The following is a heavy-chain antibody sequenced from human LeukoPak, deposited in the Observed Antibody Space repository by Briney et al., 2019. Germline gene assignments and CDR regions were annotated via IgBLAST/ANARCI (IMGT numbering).Heavy chain of an antibody. CDR3: ARTTYGSPCAFDL. CDR2: ISSSSTYL. J-gene: IGHJ5*02. CDR1: GFTFSTYT. V-gene: IGHV3-21*01. Sequence: GGSLRLSCAASGFTFSTYTIHWVRQPPGKGLEWVSSISSSSTYLYYADSVRGRFTISRDDAKSSLYLQMNSLRAEDAAVYHCARTTYGSPCAFDLWGQGTLVTVSS. D-gene: IGHD4-17*01.